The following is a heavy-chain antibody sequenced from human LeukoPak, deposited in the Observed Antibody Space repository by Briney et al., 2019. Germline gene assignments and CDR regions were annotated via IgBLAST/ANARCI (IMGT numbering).Heavy chain of an antibody. CDR1: GXTFSSYW. CDR2: INGDGRSI. CDR3: ARDQLYCTGGYCYFDS. J-gene: IGHJ4*02. Sequence: GGSLRLSCVASGXTFSSYWMHWVRQAPGKGLVWVSRINGDGRSISYADSVKGRFTISRDNAKNTLYLQMNSLRAEDTALYYCARDQLYCTGGYCYFDSWGQGTLVTVSS. V-gene: IGHV3-74*01. D-gene: IGHD2-8*02.